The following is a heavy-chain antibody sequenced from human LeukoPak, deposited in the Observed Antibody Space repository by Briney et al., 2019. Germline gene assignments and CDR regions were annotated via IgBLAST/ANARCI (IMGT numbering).Heavy chain of an antibody. J-gene: IGHJ4*02. D-gene: IGHD2-21*01. CDR3: ARLAGLAFDY. V-gene: IGHV3-48*02. CDR2: ITSGSTTI. Sequence: GGSLRLSCAASGFTFSSYSMNWVRQAPGKGLEWVSYITSGSTTIYYADSVKGRFTISRDNAKNSLYLQMNSLKDEDTAVYYCARLAGLAFDYWGQGTLVTISS. CDR1: GFTFSSYS.